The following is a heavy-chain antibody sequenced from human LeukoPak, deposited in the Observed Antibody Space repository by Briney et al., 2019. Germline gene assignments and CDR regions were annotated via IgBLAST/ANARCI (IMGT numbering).Heavy chain of an antibody. D-gene: IGHD3-10*01. J-gene: IGHJ4*02. CDR1: GFTFSSYA. CDR3: AKDSMVQGGYYFDY. Sequence: PGGSLRLSCAASGFTFSSYAMSWVRQASGKGLEWVSAISGSGGSTYYADSVKGRFTISRDNSKNTLYLQMNSLRAEDTAVYYCAKDSMVQGGYYFDYWGQGTLVTVSS. CDR2: ISGSGGST. V-gene: IGHV3-23*01.